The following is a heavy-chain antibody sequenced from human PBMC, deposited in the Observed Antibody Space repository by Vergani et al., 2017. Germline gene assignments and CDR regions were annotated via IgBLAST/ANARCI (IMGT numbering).Heavy chain of an antibody. J-gene: IGHJ4*01. V-gene: IGHV3-9*01. CDR3: VKEKIDLGSYFFDS. D-gene: IGHD2/OR15-2a*01. Sequence: VEAGGGLVQPGGSLRLSCTASGFTFQAFAFHWVRQVSGRGLEWVSGIDRNYGVKNGNSFEGRFSISRDNAKKAVFLQMHSLRAEDTAIYYCVKEKIDLGSYFFDSWGHGTLVTVSS. CDR2: IDRNYGVK. CDR1: GFTFQAFA.